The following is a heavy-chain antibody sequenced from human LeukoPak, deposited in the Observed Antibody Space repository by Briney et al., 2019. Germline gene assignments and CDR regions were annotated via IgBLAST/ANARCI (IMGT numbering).Heavy chain of an antibody. CDR1: GFTFSSYS. CDR3: ARDYDFWSGYYYFDY. J-gene: IGHJ4*02. Sequence: GGSLRLSCAASGFTFSSYSMNWVRQAPGKGLEWVSYISSSSTIYYADSVKGRFTISRDNAKNSLYLQMNSLRAEDTAVYYCARDYDFWSGYYYFDYWGQGTLVTVSP. V-gene: IGHV3-48*01. D-gene: IGHD3-3*01. CDR2: ISSSSTI.